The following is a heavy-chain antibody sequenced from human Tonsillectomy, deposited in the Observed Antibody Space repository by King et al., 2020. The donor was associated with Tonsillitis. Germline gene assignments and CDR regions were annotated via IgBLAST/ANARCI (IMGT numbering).Heavy chain of an antibody. V-gene: IGHV2-26*01. CDR3: ARIWIAAAGTRGHFDY. Sequence: NLKESGPVLVKPTETLTLTCTVSGFSLSNARMGVSWIRQPPGKALEWLAHIFSNDEKSYSTSLKSRLTISKDTSKSQVVLTMTNMDPVDTATYYCARIWIAAAGTRGHFDYWGQGTLVTVSS. CDR1: GFSLSNARMG. CDR2: IFSNDEK. D-gene: IGHD6-13*01. J-gene: IGHJ4*02.